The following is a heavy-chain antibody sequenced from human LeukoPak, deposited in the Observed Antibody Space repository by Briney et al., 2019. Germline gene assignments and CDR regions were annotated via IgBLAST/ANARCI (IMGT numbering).Heavy chain of an antibody. J-gene: IGHJ1*01. CDR1: GYIFTSYY. CDR2: INHSGGST. D-gene: IGHD2-8*01. Sequence: ASLKVSCKASGYIFTSYYMHWVRQAPGQGLEWMGIINHSGGSTSYAQKFQGRVTMTRDMSTSTVYMELSSLRSEDTAVYYCARDRGYCTNGVCYREYFQHWGQGTLVTVSS. CDR3: ARDRGYCTNGVCYREYFQH. V-gene: IGHV1-46*01.